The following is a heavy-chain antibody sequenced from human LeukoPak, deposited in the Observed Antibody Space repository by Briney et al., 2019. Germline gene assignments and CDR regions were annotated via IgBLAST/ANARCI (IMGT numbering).Heavy chain of an antibody. V-gene: IGHV3-23*01. J-gene: IGHJ4*02. CDR1: GFTFSSFA. D-gene: IGHD3-22*01. CDR2: ISGSGGTT. Sequence: PGGSLRLSCAASGFTFSSFAMSWVRQAPGQGLEWVSAISGSGGTTVYADSVKGRFTISRDSSKSTLYLQMNSLRAEDTAVYYCARRLSSGYTDYWGQGTLVTVSS. CDR3: ARRLSSGYTDY.